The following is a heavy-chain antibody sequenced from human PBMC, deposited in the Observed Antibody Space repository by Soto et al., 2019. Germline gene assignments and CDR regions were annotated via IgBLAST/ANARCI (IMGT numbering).Heavy chain of an antibody. CDR2: MNPNSGNT. V-gene: IGHV1-8*01. CDR3: SREVNFYGLDV. CDR1: GYTFTSYD. Sequence: QVQLVQSGAEVKKPGASVKVPCKASGYTFTSYDINWVRQATGQGLEWMGWMNPNSGNTGYAQKFQGRVTMTRNTSRSTAYMELGSLRSEDTAVYYCSREVNFYGLDVWGKGTTVPVSS. J-gene: IGHJ6*04.